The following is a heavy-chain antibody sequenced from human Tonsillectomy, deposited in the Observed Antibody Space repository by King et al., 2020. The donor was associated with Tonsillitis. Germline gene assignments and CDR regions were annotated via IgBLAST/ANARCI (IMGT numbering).Heavy chain of an antibody. CDR3: ARVLAPRLFTMKVEDFDY. V-gene: IGHV1-2*02. D-gene: IGHD3-22*01. J-gene: IGHJ4*02. Sequence: VQLVQSGAEVKKPGASVKVSCKASGYTFTGYYMHWVRQAPGQGLEWMGWINPNSGGTNYAQKFQGRVTMTRDTSISTAYMELSKLRSDDTAVYYCARVLAPRLFTMKVEDFDYWGQGTLVTVSS. CDR1: GYTFTGYY. CDR2: INPNSGGT.